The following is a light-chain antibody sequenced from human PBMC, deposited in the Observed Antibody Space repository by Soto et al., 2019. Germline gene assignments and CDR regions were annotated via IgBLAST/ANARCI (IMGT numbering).Light chain of an antibody. V-gene: IGKV3-11*01. Sequence: EIVLTQSPATLSLSPGERASLSCRASQSVSSNLAWYQQKPGQAPRLLISVASNRATGIPARFTGSGSGTDFTLTISSLEPEDFAVYYCQQRSTWPYTFGQGTKLEIK. J-gene: IGKJ2*01. CDR2: VAS. CDR3: QQRSTWPYT. CDR1: QSVSSN.